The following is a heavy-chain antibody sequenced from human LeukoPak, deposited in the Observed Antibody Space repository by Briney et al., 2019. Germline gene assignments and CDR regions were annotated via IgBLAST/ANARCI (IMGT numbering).Heavy chain of an antibody. D-gene: IGHD4-17*01. CDR3: ARVPADDYGGYVIPWFDP. V-gene: IGHV4-39*07. CDR2: IYYSGST. Sequence: SETLSLTCTVSGGSISSSSYYWGWIRQPPGKGLEWIGSIYYSGSTYYNPSLKSRVTISVDTSKNQFSLKLSSVTAADTAVYYCARVPADDYGGYVIPWFDPWGQGTLVTVSS. CDR1: GGSISSSSYY. J-gene: IGHJ5*02.